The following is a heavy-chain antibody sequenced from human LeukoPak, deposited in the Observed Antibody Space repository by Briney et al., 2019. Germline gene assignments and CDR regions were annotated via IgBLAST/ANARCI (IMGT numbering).Heavy chain of an antibody. CDR1: GFTFSSYE. V-gene: IGHV3-48*03. J-gene: IGHJ5*01. CDR3: AKPISGGLAVTADWFDP. Sequence: QPGGSLSLSCAASGFTFSSYEMNWVRQAPGRGLEWRSYSYISTSGATIFYADSVKGRFTISRDNAKNSLYLQMNSLRAEDTAVYYCAKPISGGLAVTADWFDPWGQGTLVGVSS. D-gene: IGHD6-19*01. CDR2: ISTSGATI.